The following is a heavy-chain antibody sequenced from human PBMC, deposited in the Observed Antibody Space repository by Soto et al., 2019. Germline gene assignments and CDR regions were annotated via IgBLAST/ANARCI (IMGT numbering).Heavy chain of an antibody. CDR2: ISWNSGSI. V-gene: IGHV3-9*01. J-gene: IGHJ4*02. Sequence: EVQLVESGGGLVQPGRSLRLSCAASGFTFDDYAMHWVRQAPGKGLEWVSGISWNSGSIGYADSVKGRFTISRDNAKNSLYLQMNSLRAEDTALYYCAKDRFAVSLHGYFDYWGQGTLVTVSS. CDR1: GFTFDDYA. CDR3: AKDRFAVSLHGYFDY. D-gene: IGHD1-20*01.